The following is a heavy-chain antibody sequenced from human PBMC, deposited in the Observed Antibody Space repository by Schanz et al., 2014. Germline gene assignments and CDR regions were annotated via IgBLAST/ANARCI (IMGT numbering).Heavy chain of an antibody. D-gene: IGHD3-3*02. Sequence: EVQLVESGGCLVQPGGSLKLSCAASGFIFSSYAMTWVRQAPGKGLEWVSAISTGGGNTYYTDSVKGRFTISRDDSRNTFYLQLNSLRTEDTAVYYCATDHLPGLYYLDYWGQGTRVTVSS. CDR3: ATDHLPGLYYLDY. CDR2: ISTGGGNT. CDR1: GFIFSSYA. J-gene: IGHJ4*02. V-gene: IGHV3-23*04.